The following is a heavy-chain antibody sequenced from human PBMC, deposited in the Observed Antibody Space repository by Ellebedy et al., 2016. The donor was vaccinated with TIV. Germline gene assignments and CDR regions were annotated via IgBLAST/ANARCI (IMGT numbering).Heavy chain of an antibody. CDR2: ITESGGNT. V-gene: IGHV3-23*01. J-gene: IGHJ3*01. Sequence: PGGSLRLSCAASGLTFSSHAMSWVRQAPGKGLEWVSSITESGGNTYYADSVKGRFTISRDNSKDTLFLQMNSLRAEDTAIYLGARDPVGVGPAFDVWGQGTMVTVSS. CDR3: ARDPVGVGPAFDV. CDR1: GLTFSSHA. D-gene: IGHD4-23*01.